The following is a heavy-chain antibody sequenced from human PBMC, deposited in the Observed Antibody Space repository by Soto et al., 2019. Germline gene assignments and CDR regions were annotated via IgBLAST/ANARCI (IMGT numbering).Heavy chain of an antibody. V-gene: IGHV1-18*01. D-gene: IGHD3-22*01. CDR1: TYSFNTYG. J-gene: IGHJ3*02. CDR3: ARVNEITMVSVVTPANDAFDI. CDR2: ISAYNGNT. Sequence: ASVKVSCKASTYSFNTYGITWVRRAPGQGLEWMGWISAYNGNTIYAQKFQGRVTMATDTSTDTAYMELRSLRSDDTAVYYCARVNEITMVSVVTPANDAFDIWGQGTMVTVSS.